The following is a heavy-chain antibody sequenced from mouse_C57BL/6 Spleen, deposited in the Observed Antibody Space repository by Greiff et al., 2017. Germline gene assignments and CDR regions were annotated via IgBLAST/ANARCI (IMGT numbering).Heavy chain of an antibody. CDR1: GYSFTGYY. D-gene: IGHD1-1*01. CDR3: AWGTTVVNY. V-gene: IGHV1-42*01. J-gene: IGHJ2*01. Sequence: EVQLQQSGPELVKPGASVKISCKASGYSFTGYYMNWVKQSPEKSLEWIGEINPSTGGTTYNQKFKAKATLTVDKSSSTAYMQLKSLTSEDSAVYYCAWGTTVVNYWGQGTTLTVSS. CDR2: INPSTGGT.